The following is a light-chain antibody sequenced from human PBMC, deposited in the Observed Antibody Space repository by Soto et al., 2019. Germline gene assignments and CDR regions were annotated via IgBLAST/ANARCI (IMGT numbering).Light chain of an antibody. J-gene: IGLJ2*01. CDR3: SSYAGSLVV. CDR1: SSDVGGYNY. V-gene: IGLV2-8*01. CDR2: EVS. Sequence: QSALTQPPSASGSPGQSVTISCTGTSSDVGGYNYVSWYQQHPGKAPKLMIYEVSKRPSGVPDRFSGSKSSNTASLTVSGLQAEDEADYYCSSYAGSLVVFGGGTKVTVL.